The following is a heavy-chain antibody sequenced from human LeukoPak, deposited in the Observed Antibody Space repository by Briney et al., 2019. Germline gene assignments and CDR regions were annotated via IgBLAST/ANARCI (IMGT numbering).Heavy chain of an antibody. CDR2: IYHSGST. D-gene: IGHD2-15*01. Sequence: PSETLSLTCAVSGGSISSGGYSWSWIRQPPGKGLEWIGYIYHSGSTYYNPSLKSRVTISVDRSKNQFSLKLSSVTAADTAVYYCARVMYGGPAGYCSGGSCFLFDPWGQGTLVTVSS. CDR1: GGSISSGGYS. J-gene: IGHJ5*02. V-gene: IGHV4-30-2*01. CDR3: ARVMYGGPAGYCSGGSCFLFDP.